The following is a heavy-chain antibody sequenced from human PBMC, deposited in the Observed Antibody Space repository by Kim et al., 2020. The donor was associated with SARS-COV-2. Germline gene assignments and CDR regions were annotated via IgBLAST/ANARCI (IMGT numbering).Heavy chain of an antibody. CDR3: ALQGDTVYYYGLDV. Sequence: ADSVKGRFTISRDNSKNTLFLQMNSLRVEDTAVYYCALQGDTVYYYGLDVWGQGTTVTVSS. J-gene: IGHJ6*02. D-gene: IGHD5-18*01. V-gene: IGHV3-66*01.